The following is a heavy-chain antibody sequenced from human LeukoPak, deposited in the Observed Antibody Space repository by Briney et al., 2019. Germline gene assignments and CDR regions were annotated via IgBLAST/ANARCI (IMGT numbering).Heavy chain of an antibody. D-gene: IGHD6-13*01. CDR1: GGTFSSYA. J-gene: IGHJ4*02. Sequence: SVKVSCKASGGTFSSYAISWVRQAPGQGLEWMGRIIPILGIANYAQKFQGRVTITRNTSISTAYMELSSLRSEDTAVYYCARGRYSSSDYWGQGTLVTVSS. V-gene: IGHV1-69*04. CDR3: ARGRYSSSDY. CDR2: IIPILGIA.